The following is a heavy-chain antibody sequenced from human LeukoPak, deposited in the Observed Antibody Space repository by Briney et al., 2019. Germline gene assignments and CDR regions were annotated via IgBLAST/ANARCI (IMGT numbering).Heavy chain of an antibody. CDR2: IIPILGIA. Sequence: ASVKVSCKASGGTFSSYAISWVRQAPGQGLEWMGRIIPILGIANYAQKFQGRVTITADKSTSTAYMELRSLRSDDTAVYYCARIYCSSTSCSPFDYWGQGTLVTVSS. J-gene: IGHJ4*02. V-gene: IGHV1-69*04. CDR1: GGTFSSYA. CDR3: ARIYCSSTSCSPFDY. D-gene: IGHD2-2*01.